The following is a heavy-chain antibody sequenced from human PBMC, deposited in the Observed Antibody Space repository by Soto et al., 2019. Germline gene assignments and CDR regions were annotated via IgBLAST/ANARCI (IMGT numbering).Heavy chain of an antibody. CDR1: GYTFTSYA. V-gene: IGHV1-3*05. D-gene: IGHD6-19*01. J-gene: IGHJ4*02. CDR3: ARASGWYVSDY. CDR2: INAGNGNT. Sequence: QVQLVQSGAEEKKPGASVKVSCKASGYTFTSYAMHWVRQAPGQRLEWMGWINAGNGNTKYSQKFQGRVTITRDTAASTAYMELSSLRSEDTAVYYCARASGWYVSDYWGQGTLVTVSS.